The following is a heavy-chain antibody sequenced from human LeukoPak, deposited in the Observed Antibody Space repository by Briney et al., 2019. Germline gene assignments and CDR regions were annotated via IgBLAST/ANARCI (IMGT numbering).Heavy chain of an antibody. CDR1: GGSVNSYY. CDR2: IYDGGST. Sequence: SETLSLTCTVSGGSVNSYYLSWIRQPAGKTLEWIGRIYDGGSTNYNPSLKSRVTMSVDTSKNQISLKLKSVTAADTAVYYCARDSGTSGEVKFDPWGQGAPVTVSS. V-gene: IGHV4-4*07. D-gene: IGHD3-10*01. CDR3: ARDSGTSGEVKFDP. J-gene: IGHJ5*02.